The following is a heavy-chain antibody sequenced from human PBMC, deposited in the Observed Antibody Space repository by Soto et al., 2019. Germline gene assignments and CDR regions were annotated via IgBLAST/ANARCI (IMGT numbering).Heavy chain of an antibody. V-gene: IGHV3-30*18. D-gene: IGHD6-13*01. CDR1: GFTFSSYG. CDR2: ISYDGSNK. J-gene: IGHJ6*02. CDR3: AKDRASSSFYYYYYGMDV. Sequence: HPGGSLRLSCSASGFTFSSYGMHWVRQAPGKGLEWVAVISYDGSNKYYADSVKGRFTISRDNSKNTLYLQMNSLRAEDTAVYYCAKDRASSSFYYYYYGMDVWGQGTTVTVSS.